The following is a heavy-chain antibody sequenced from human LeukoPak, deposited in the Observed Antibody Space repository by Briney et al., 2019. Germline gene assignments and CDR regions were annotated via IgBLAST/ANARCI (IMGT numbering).Heavy chain of an antibody. CDR2: INPNSGGT. CDR3: ASGITMVRGVLYYYYYGMDV. V-gene: IGHV1-2*02. Sequence: ASVKVSCKASGYTFTGYYMHWVRQAPGQGLEWMGWINPNSGGTNYAQKFQGRVTMTRDTSISTAYMELSRLRSDDTAVYYCASGITMVRGVLYYYYYGMDVWGQGTTVTVSS. J-gene: IGHJ6*02. CDR1: GYTFTGYY. D-gene: IGHD3-10*01.